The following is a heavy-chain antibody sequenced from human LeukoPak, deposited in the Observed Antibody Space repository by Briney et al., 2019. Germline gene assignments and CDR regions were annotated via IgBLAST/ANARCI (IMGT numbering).Heavy chain of an antibody. J-gene: IGHJ3*02. CDR3: AREPFMAAEGIRDAFDI. CDR1: GYSFTNYW. V-gene: IGHV5-51*01. CDR2: IYTDNSDV. D-gene: IGHD6-13*01. Sequence: PGESLKISCKASGYSFTNYWIVWLRQMPGRGLEWMGIIYTDNSDVRYSPSFRGRVTISADKSVNTAYLQWSSLKASDTAMYYCAREPFMAAEGIRDAFDIWGRGTMVTVSS.